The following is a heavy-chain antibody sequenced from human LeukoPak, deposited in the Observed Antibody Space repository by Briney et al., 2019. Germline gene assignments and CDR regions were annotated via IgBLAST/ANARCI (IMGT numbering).Heavy chain of an antibody. CDR1: GFTFGSYA. V-gene: IGHV3-7*01. J-gene: IGHJ4*02. Sequence: QTGGSLRLSCAASGFTFGSYAMYWVRQAPGKGLEWVANIKQDGSEKYYVDSVKGRFTISRDNAKNSLYLQMNSLRAEDTAVYYCARGRNLDYWGQGTLVTVSS. CDR3: ARGRNLDY. CDR2: IKQDGSEK. D-gene: IGHD3-10*01.